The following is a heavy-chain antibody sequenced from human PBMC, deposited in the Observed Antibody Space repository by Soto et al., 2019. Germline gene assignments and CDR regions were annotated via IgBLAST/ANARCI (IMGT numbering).Heavy chain of an antibody. J-gene: IGHJ4*02. CDR3: ARDVGATGD. CDR1: GYTFTSYA. CDR2: INAGNGNT. Sequence: QVQLVQSGAEVKKPGASVKVSCKASGYTFTSYAMHWVRQAPGQRLEWMGWINAGNGNTKYSQKFQGSVTITRDTSSSTACMELSSLRAEDTAVDYCARDVGATGDWGQGTLVTVSS. D-gene: IGHD1-26*01. V-gene: IGHV1-3*01.